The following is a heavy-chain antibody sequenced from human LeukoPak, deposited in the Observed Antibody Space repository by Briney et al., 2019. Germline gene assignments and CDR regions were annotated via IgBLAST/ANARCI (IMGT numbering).Heavy chain of an antibody. CDR2: ISYDGSNK. Sequence: GGSLRLSCAASGFTFSSYWMSWVRQAPGKGLEWVAVISYDGSNKYYADSVKGRFTISRDNSKNTLYLQMNSLRAEDTAVYYCAKDLDVWGQGTTVTVSS. V-gene: IGHV3-30*18. CDR1: GFTFSSYW. J-gene: IGHJ6*02. CDR3: AKDLDV.